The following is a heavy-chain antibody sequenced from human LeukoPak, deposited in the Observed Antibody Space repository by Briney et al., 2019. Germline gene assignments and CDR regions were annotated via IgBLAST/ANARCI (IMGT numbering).Heavy chain of an antibody. Sequence: GGSLRLSCAASGFTFSSYEMNWVRQAPGKGLEWVSYISSSGSTIYYADSVKGRFTISRDNAKNSLYLQMNSLRAEDTAVYYCAREDIVATRSHGGAYYYYYMDVWGKGTTVTVSS. CDR3: AREDIVATRSHGGAYYYYYMDV. CDR1: GFTFSSYE. V-gene: IGHV3-48*03. D-gene: IGHD5-12*01. J-gene: IGHJ6*03. CDR2: ISSSGSTI.